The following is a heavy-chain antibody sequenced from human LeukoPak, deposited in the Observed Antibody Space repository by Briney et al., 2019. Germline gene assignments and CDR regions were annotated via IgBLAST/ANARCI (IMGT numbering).Heavy chain of an antibody. CDR2: ISTTSAYI. CDR1: GSTFSGYS. J-gene: IGHJ4*02. D-gene: IGHD6-13*01. Sequence: PGGSLRLSCAASGSTFSGYSMNWVRQAPGKGLEWVSSISTTSAYIYYADSVRGRLTTSRDNAKSSLYLEMNSLRAEDTAVYYCARDGAAAAGRYFDYWGQGSLVTVSS. V-gene: IGHV3-21*01. CDR3: ARDGAAAAGRYFDY.